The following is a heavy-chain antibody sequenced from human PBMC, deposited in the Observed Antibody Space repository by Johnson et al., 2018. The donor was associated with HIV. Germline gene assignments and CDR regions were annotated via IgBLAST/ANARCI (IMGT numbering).Heavy chain of an antibody. D-gene: IGHD5-24*01. J-gene: IGHJ3*02. CDR2: ISYDGSNK. CDR1: GFTFSSYA. CDR3: TTALRGTVTRDGYILDAFDI. Sequence: QVQLVESGGGVVQPGRSLRLSCAASGFTFSSYAMHWVRQAPGKGLAWVAVISYDGSNKYYADSVKGRFTISRDTSKNTLYLQMNSLKTEDTAVYYCTTALRGTVTRDGYILDAFDIWGQGTMVTVSS. V-gene: IGHV3-30-3*01.